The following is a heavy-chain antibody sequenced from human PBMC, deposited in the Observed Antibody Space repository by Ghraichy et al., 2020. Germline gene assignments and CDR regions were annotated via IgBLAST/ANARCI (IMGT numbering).Heavy chain of an antibody. V-gene: IGHV4-4*02. CDR3: ARGPPYCTSAGCFTFYFDL. Sequence: SETLSLTCDVSGGSITNAHWWNWVRQPPGKGLEWIGEIFRSGSTNYNPSLKSRVSMSLDTSKNQFSLSLASVTAADTAMYYCARGPPYCTSAGCFTFYFDLWGRGTLATVSS. CDR1: GGSITNAHW. CDR2: IFRSGST. J-gene: IGHJ4*02. D-gene: IGHD2-2*02.